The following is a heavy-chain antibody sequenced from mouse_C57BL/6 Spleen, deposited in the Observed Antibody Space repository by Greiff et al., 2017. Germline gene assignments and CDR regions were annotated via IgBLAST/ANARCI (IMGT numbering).Heavy chain of an antibody. D-gene: IGHD2-4*01. J-gene: IGHJ4*01. CDR2: IWRGGST. CDR1: GFSFTSYG. Sequence: VMLVESGPGLVQPSQSLSITCTVSGFSFTSYGVHWVRQSPGKGLEWLGVIWRGGSTDYNAAFMSRLSISKDNSKTQVFFKMNSLQADDTAIYYCAKNSDYDGPHYYAMDYWGQGTSVTVSS. CDR3: AKNSDYDGPHYYAMDY. V-gene: IGHV2-5*01.